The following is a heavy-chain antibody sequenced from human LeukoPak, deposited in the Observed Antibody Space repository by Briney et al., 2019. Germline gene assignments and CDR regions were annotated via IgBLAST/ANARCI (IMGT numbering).Heavy chain of an antibody. Sequence: GGSLRLSCAASGFTFDDYGMTWVRQAPGKGLEWVSGINWSGGSTSYADSVKGRFTISRDNAKNTLYLQMNSLRAEDTAVYYCARPGYSSGWYLTEYFQHWGQGTLVTVSS. D-gene: IGHD6-19*01. CDR3: ARPGYSSGWYLTEYFQH. V-gene: IGHV3-20*04. CDR2: INWSGGST. J-gene: IGHJ1*01. CDR1: GFTFDDYG.